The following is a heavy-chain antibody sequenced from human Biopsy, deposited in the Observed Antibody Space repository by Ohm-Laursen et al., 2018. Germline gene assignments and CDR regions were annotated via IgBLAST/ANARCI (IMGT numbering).Heavy chain of an antibody. CDR3: ATKLTGYFHH. J-gene: IGHJ1*01. D-gene: IGHD3-9*01. Sequence: SVKVSCKAPGGTFSNYGVNWVRQAPGQGLEWLGGNIPILGTGNYAQKFQDRVTVAADTSTSTATMELRNLRSDDTAVYYCATKLTGYFHHWGQGTLVSVSS. CDR2: NIPILGTG. CDR1: GGTFSNYG. V-gene: IGHV1-69*06.